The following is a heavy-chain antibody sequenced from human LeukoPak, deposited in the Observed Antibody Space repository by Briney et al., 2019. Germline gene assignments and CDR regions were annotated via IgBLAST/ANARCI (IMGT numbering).Heavy chain of an antibody. Sequence: SETLSLTCTVSGGSISSYSWSWIRQPPGKGLEWIGSIYYSGSTNYNPSVKSRVTISLDTSRNQFSLKLRSVTAADTAVYYCARVGSLDSGSYFDYWGQETLVTVSS. V-gene: IGHV4-59*01. CDR2: IYYSGST. CDR3: ARVGSLDSGSYFDY. CDR1: GGSISSYS. J-gene: IGHJ4*02. D-gene: IGHD1-26*01.